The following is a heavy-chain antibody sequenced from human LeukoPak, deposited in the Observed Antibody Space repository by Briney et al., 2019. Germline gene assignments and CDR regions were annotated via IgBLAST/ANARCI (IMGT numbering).Heavy chain of an antibody. CDR2: INPNSGGT. CDR3: ARGNDGYSSGPDY. V-gene: IGHV1-2*02. CDR1: GYTFTGYY. D-gene: IGHD6-19*01. Sequence: GASVKVSCKASGYTFTGYYMHWVRQAPGQGLEWMGWINPNSGGTNYAQKFQGRVTMTRDTSISTAYMELSRLRSDDTAVYYCARGNDGYSSGPDYWGQGTLVTVSS. J-gene: IGHJ4*02.